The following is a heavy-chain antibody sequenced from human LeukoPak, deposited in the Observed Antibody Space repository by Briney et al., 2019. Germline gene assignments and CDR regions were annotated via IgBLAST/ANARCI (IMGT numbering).Heavy chain of an antibody. CDR1: GFTFSRYW. Sequence: GGSLRLSCAASGFTFSRYWMHWVRQAPGKGLVWVSRLDNDGSITNYADSVKGRFTISRDNAKNTLYLQMNSLRAEDTAVYYCARGDSAYYITWGQGTLVTVSS. V-gene: IGHV3-74*01. CDR2: LDNDGSIT. CDR3: ARGDSAYYIT. D-gene: IGHD3-22*01. J-gene: IGHJ5*02.